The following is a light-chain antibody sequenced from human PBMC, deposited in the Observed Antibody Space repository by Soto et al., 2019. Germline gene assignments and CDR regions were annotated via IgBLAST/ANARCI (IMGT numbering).Light chain of an antibody. V-gene: IGKV3-11*01. CDR3: QQRHDWA. CDR1: QSVGPY. CDR2: DAS. Sequence: PGERATLSCRTSQSVGPYLAWYQQKPGQAPRLLIYDASNRAAGIPARFSGSGSETDFTLTISSLEPEDFAVYYCQQRHDWAFGQGTKVEI. J-gene: IGKJ1*01.